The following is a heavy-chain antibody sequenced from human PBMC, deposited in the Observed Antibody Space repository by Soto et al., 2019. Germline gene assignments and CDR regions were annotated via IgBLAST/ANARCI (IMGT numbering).Heavy chain of an antibody. V-gene: IGHV4-39*01. J-gene: IGHJ4*02. Sequence: QLQLQESGPGLVKPSETLSLTCTVSGGSISSSSYYWGWIRQPPGKGLEWIGRIYYSGSTYYNPSLKSLVTISVDTSKNQCPLKLRSVTAADTAVYYCATLWGQDWGKGTLVTFSS. CDR1: GGSISSSSYY. CDR3: ATLWGQD. D-gene: IGHD3-10*01. CDR2: IYYSGST.